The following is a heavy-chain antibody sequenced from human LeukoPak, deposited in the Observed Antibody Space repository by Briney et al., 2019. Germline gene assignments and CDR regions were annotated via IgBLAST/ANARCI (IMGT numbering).Heavy chain of an antibody. V-gene: IGHV4-30-4*08. CDR3: ARGGGYTLHYHYYMDV. J-gene: IGHJ6*03. Sequence: SETLSLTCTVSGGSISSGDYYWSWIRQPPGKGLEWIGYIYYSGSTYYNPSLKSRVTISVDTSKNQFSLKLSSVTAADTAVYYCARGGGYTLHYHYYMDVWGKGTTVTVSS. CDR2: IYYSGST. CDR1: GGSISSGDYY. D-gene: IGHD6-13*01.